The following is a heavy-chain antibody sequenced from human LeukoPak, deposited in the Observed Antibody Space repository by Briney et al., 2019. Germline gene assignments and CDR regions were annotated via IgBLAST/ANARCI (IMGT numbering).Heavy chain of an antibody. CDR2: INPNSGGT. D-gene: IGHD3-10*01. CDR3: TRERGVRGPRGNWFDL. J-gene: IGHJ5*02. Sequence: ASVKVSCKASGYTFTGYYMHWVRQAPGQGLEWMGWINPNSGGTNYAQKFQGRVTMTRDTTIATVYMELTSLTSDDTAVYYCTRERGVRGPRGNWFDLWGQGTLVTVSS. CDR1: GYTFTGYY. V-gene: IGHV1-2*02.